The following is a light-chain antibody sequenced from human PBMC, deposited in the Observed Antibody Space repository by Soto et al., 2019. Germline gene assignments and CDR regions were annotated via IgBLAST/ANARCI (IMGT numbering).Light chain of an antibody. CDR2: DAS. V-gene: IGKV3-20*01. Sequence: IVLTQSPDTLSLSPWERATLSCRASQSVRAYLAWYQQKPGQAPRLLIYDASSRATGIPDRFSGGGSGTDFTLTISRLEPEDFAVYYCQQFSSYPLTFGGGTKVDIK. J-gene: IGKJ4*01. CDR1: QSVRAY. CDR3: QQFSSYPLT.